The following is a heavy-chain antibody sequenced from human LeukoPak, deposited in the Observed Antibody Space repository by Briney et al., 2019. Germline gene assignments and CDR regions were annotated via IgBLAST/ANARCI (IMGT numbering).Heavy chain of an antibody. Sequence: ASVKASCKASGYTFTGYYMHWVRQAPGQGLEWMGWINPNSGGTDYAQRFQGRVTMTRDTSISTAYMELSRLRSDDTAVYYCARVCEKWEPAHDAFDIWGQGTMVTVSS. CDR3: ARVCEKWEPAHDAFDI. CDR2: INPNSGGT. J-gene: IGHJ3*02. V-gene: IGHV1-2*02. D-gene: IGHD1-26*01. CDR1: GYTFTGYY.